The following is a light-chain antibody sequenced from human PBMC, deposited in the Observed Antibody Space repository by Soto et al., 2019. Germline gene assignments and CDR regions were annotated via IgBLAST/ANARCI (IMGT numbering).Light chain of an antibody. J-gene: IGKJ3*01. CDR2: KAS. Sequence: DIQMTQSPSTLSASVGDRVTITCRASQSISSWLAWYQQKPGKAPKLLIYKASSLESGVPSRFSGSEYGTEFTLTISSLQPDDFATYYCQQYNSYSGFTFGPGTKVDIK. CDR3: QQYNSYSGFT. V-gene: IGKV1-5*03. CDR1: QSISSW.